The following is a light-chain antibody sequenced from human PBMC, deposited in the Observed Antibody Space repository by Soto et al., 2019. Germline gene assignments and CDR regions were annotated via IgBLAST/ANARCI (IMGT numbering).Light chain of an antibody. J-gene: IGKJ2*01. Sequence: EIVLTQSPGILSLSPGERATLSCRASQTVSGNYLAWYQQKPGQSPRLLIYGSSDMATGIPDRFSGSGSGTAFTITINRVEPEDFAVYSCQQYGSSRPYTFGQGTTLEI. CDR3: QQYGSSRPYT. V-gene: IGKV3-20*01. CDR2: GSS. CDR1: QTVSGNY.